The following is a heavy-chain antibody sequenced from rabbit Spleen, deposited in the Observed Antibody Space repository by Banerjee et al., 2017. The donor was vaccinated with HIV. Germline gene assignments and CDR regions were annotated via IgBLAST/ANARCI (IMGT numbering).Heavy chain of an antibody. J-gene: IGHJ6*01. CDR2: IDSGSSGFT. Sequence: QSLEESGGDLVKPGASLTLTCIASGVSFSGNSYICWVRQAPGKGLEWIVCIDSGSSGFTYFASWAKGRFTISNPSSTAVTLQMTSLTAADTATYFCARDTGISFSSYGMALWGPGTLVTVS. CDR3: ARDTGISFSSYGMAL. D-gene: IGHD8-1*01. V-gene: IGHV1S40*01. CDR1: GVSFSGNSY.